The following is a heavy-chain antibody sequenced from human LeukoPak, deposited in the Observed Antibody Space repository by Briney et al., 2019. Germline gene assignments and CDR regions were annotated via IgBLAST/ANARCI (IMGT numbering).Heavy chain of an antibody. CDR3: AKSRGDSDY. CDR1: GGSISSYY. V-gene: IGHV4-59*01. D-gene: IGHD4-17*01. Sequence: SETLSLTCTVSGGSISSYYWSWIRQPPGKGLEWIGYIYYSGSTNYNPSLKSRVTISVDTSKNQFSLKLSSVTAEDTAVYYCAKSRGDSDYWGQGTLVTVSS. J-gene: IGHJ4*02. CDR2: IYYSGST.